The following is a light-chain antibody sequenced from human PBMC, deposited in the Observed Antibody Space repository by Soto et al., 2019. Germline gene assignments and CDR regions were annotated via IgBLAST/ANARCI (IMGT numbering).Light chain of an antibody. Sequence: IVMPQSPATLSVSPGEGATLSCRASQSVSSHLAWYQQKPGQAPRLVLYHVSTRATGIPDRFSGSGSGTEFTLTIASLQSEDFAVYYCQQFYTWPLTFGPGTKVDIK. V-gene: IGKV3-15*01. CDR2: HVS. CDR3: QQFYTWPLT. CDR1: QSVSSH. J-gene: IGKJ3*01.